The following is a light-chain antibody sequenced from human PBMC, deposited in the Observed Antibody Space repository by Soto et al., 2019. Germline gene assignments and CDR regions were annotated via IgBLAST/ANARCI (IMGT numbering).Light chain of an antibody. V-gene: IGKV3-20*01. Sequence: IVLTQSPATLSFSPGERATLSFMASQSIAYYLAWYQEKPGPAPRLISYEASSRATVIPDTVSGSGSVTQFTLTISRLEPEDFEVYSCQQHGTSPITFGQGTRLEIK. CDR1: QSIAYY. J-gene: IGKJ5*01. CDR2: EAS. CDR3: QQHGTSPIT.